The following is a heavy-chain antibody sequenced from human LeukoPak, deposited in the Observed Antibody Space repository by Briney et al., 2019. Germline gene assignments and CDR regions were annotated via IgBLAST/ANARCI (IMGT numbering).Heavy chain of an antibody. V-gene: IGHV1-8*02. CDR2: MNPNSGNT. J-gene: IGHJ6*03. CDR1: GYTFTGYY. CDR3: ARGQGLDRRVGPYYYYYMDV. Sequence: ASVKVSCKASGYTFTGYYMHWVRQAPGQGLEWMGWMNPNSGNTGYAQKFQGRVTMTRNTSISTAYMELSSLRSEDTAVYYCARGQGLDRRVGPYYYYYMDVWGKGTTVTISS. D-gene: IGHD1-26*01.